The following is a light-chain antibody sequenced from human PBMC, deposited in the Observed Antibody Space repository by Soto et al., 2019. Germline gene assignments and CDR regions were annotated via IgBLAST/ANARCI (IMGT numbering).Light chain of an antibody. CDR3: QLYGSSPMYT. CDR1: QSVTSTS. Sequence: EIVSSQSPGTLSLSPGERATLSCRASQSVTSTSLSWYQQKTGQAPRLLIYGAANRATGIPDRFSGRGSGTDFTLTISRLEPEDFAVYYCQLYGSSPMYTFGQGTTLELK. J-gene: IGKJ2*01. CDR2: GAA. V-gene: IGKV3-20*01.